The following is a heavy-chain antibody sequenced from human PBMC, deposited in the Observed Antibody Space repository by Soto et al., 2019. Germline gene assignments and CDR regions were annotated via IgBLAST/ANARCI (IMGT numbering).Heavy chain of an antibody. V-gene: IGHV3-23*01. J-gene: IGHJ4*02. CDR1: GFTFSDFA. D-gene: IGHD5-18*01. CDR3: ATMERMDTWAYSFDY. CDR2: IYGGGNGP. Sequence: EVQVLESGGGLVQPGGSLRLSCAATGFTFSDFAMSWVRQAPGQGLEWVSRIYGGGNGPHYADSVKGRVTISRDNSKTTLYLQLNSLRAEDTAVYYCATMERMDTWAYSFDYWGQGTLVTVSS.